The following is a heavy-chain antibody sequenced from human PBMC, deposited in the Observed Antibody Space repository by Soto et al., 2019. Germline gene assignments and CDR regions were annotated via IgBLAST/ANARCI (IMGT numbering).Heavy chain of an antibody. CDR3: ARVGSSIATRPFDY. CDR1: GGSISSGDYY. V-gene: IGHV4-30-4*01. D-gene: IGHD6-6*01. J-gene: IGHJ4*02. CDR2: IYYSGIT. Sequence: QVQLQESGPGLVKPSQTLSLTCTVSGGSISSGDYYWSWIRQPPGKGLEWIGYIYYSGITYYNPSLKGRVTISVDTSKTQCSLKLSSVTAADTAVYYCARVGSSIATRPFDYWGQGTLVTVSS.